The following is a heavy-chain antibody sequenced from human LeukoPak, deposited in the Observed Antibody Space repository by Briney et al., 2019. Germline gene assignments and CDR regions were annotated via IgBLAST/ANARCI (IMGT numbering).Heavy chain of an antibody. D-gene: IGHD2-2*01. J-gene: IGHJ4*02. CDR3: ARANFLYCSSTTCLFDY. Sequence: ASVKVSCKASGYTFTDYYMHWVRQAPGQGCEWMGWINPNDDDTNYAQKFQGRVTMTRDTSISTAHMEVSRLRSDDTALYYCARANFLYCSSTTCLFDYWGQGTLVTVSS. V-gene: IGHV1-2*02. CDR2: INPNDDDT. CDR1: GYTFTDYY.